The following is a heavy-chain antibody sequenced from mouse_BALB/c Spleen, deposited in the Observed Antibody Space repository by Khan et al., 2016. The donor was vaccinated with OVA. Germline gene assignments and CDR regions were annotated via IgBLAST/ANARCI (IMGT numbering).Heavy chain of an antibody. J-gene: IGHJ4*01. CDR1: GYAFTNYL. V-gene: IGHV1-54*01. CDR3: ARGDNAMDY. D-gene: IGHD3-2*01. Sequence: QVQLKQSGAELVRPGTSVKVSCKASGYAFTNYLIEWVKQRPGQGLEWIGVINPGSGGTNYNEKFKVKATLTADKSSSTAYMQHSSLPSDDSAVYFCARGDNAMDYWGQGTPVTVSS. CDR2: INPGSGGT.